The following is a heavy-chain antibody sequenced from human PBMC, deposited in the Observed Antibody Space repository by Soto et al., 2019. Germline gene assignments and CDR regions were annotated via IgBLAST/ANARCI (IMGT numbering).Heavy chain of an antibody. J-gene: IGHJ6*02. V-gene: IGHV1-69*13. CDR1: GGTFSSYA. CDR2: IIPIFGTA. CDR3: AREPGYSSSWYDYYYGMDV. D-gene: IGHD6-13*01. Sequence: SVKVSCKASGGTFSSYAISWVRQAPGQGLEWMGGIIPIFGTANYAQKFQGRVTITADESTSTAYMELSSLRSEDTAVYYRAREPGYSSSWYDYYYGMDVWGQGTTVTVSS.